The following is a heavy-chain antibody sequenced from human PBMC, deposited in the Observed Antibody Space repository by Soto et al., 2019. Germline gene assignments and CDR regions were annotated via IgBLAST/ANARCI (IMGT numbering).Heavy chain of an antibody. Sequence: EVQLVESGGGLVQPGRSLRLSCAASGFTFDDYAMHWVRQAPGKGLEWVSGISWNSGSIGYADSVKGRFTISRDNAKNSLYLQMNRLRAEDTALYYCAKDYDFWSGPGAFDIWGQGTMVTVSS. J-gene: IGHJ3*02. CDR1: GFTFDDYA. CDR2: ISWNSGSI. CDR3: AKDYDFWSGPGAFDI. D-gene: IGHD3-3*01. V-gene: IGHV3-9*01.